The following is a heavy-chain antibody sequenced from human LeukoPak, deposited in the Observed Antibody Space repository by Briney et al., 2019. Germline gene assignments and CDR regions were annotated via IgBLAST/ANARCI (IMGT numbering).Heavy chain of an antibody. D-gene: IGHD6-6*01. CDR2: IYYTGST. J-gene: IGHJ4*02. CDR1: GGSISSYY. V-gene: IGHV4-59*01. CDR3: ARGSIAAHSFDY. Sequence: PSETLSLTCTVSGGSISSYYWTWIRQPPGKGLEWIGYIYYTGSTHYNPSLKSRVTISLDTSENQFSLKLSSVTAGDTAVYYCARGSIAAHSFDYWGQGTLVTVSS.